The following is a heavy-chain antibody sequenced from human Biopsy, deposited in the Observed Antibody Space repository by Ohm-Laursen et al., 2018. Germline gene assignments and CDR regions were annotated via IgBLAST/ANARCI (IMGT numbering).Heavy chain of an antibody. V-gene: IGHV4-59*04. D-gene: IGHD2/OR15-2a*01. CDR1: GGSISSDY. CDR2: IYYDGIT. Sequence: TLSLTCTVSGGSISSDYWSWIRQPPGKGLEWIGNIYYDGITYYNPSLKSRVAMSVDTSKNQFSLRLTSVTAADTAVYYCARATNSTGWPYYYFYGMDVWGQGTTVTVSS. J-gene: IGHJ6*02. CDR3: ARATNSTGWPYYYFYGMDV.